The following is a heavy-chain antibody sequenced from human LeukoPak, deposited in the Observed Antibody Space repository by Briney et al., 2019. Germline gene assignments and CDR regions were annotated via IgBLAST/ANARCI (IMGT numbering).Heavy chain of an antibody. CDR2: INPNSGGT. CDR1: GYTFTGYY. CDR3: ARGMMNGSGWTNHDY. Sequence: ASVKVSCKASGYTFTGYYMHWVRQAPGQGLEWMGWINPNSGGTNYAQKFQGRVTMTRDTSISTAYMELSRLRSDDTAVYYCARGMMNGSGWTNHDYWGQGTLVTVSS. J-gene: IGHJ4*02. D-gene: IGHD6-19*01. V-gene: IGHV1-2*02.